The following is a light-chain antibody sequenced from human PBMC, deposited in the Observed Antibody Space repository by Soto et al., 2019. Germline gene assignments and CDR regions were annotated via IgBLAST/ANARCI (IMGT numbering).Light chain of an antibody. CDR1: QSVSTF. CDR3: QQCIDWPQFT. V-gene: IGKV3-15*01. J-gene: IGKJ5*01. Sequence: EIVMTQSPATLSVSPGDSVTLSCRASQSVSTFLAWYQHRPGQPPRLLIYGASTRATGVPARFSGSGSDTDFTLPISSLQSEDFAVYFCQQCIDWPQFTFGRGTRLEIK. CDR2: GAS.